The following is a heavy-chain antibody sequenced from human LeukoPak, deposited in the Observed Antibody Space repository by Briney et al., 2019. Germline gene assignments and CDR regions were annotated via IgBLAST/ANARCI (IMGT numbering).Heavy chain of an antibody. CDR2: IGTAGDA. Sequence: PGGSLRLSCAASGLTLSAHDMHWVRQVSGKGLEWVSTIGTAGDAYYAGSVKGRFTVSRENADNSLYLHMNSLTVGDMAVYYCGRGNAAKYYGMDVWGQGTAVIVSS. J-gene: IGHJ6*02. V-gene: IGHV3-13*01. D-gene: IGHD6-25*01. CDR1: GLTLSAHD. CDR3: GRGNAAKYYGMDV.